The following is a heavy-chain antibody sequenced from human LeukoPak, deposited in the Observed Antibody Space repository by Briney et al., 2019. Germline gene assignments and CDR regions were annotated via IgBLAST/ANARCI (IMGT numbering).Heavy chain of an antibody. J-gene: IGHJ3*02. D-gene: IGHD6-19*01. CDR3: ARGMSSGRYAVDI. V-gene: IGHV3-48*01. Sequence: GGSLRLSCAASGFTFSSYSMNWVRQAPGKGLEWVSYISSSSSTIYYADSVKGRFTISRDNAKNSLYLQMNSLRAEDTAVYYCARGMSSGRYAVDIWGRGTMVTVSS. CDR1: GFTFSSYS. CDR2: ISSSSSTI.